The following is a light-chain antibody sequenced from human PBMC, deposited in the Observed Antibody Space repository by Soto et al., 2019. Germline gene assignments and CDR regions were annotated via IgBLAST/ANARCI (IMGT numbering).Light chain of an antibody. V-gene: IGLV2-8*01. CDR3: CSYAGNDNYV. Sequence: QSVLTQPPSASGSPGQSVTISCTGTSSDVGGYNYVSWYQQHPGKAPKLIIYEVNKRPSGVPDRFSGAKSGNTASLSVSGLQPEDEADYYCCSYAGNDNYVFGTGTKLTVL. CDR2: EVN. CDR1: SSDVGGYNY. J-gene: IGLJ1*01.